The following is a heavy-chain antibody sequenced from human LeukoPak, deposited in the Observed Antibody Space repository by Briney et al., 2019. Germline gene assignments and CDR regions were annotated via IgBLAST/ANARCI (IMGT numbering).Heavy chain of an antibody. J-gene: IGHJ4*02. CDR3: TYYGDYVFNY. D-gene: IGHD4-17*01. CDR2: ISPKANNYAT. CDR1: GFAFRGSY. Sequence: GGPLRLSCAASGFAFRGSYIHWVRQASGKGLEWIGRISPKANNYATAYAASVKGRFTISRDDSKNTAYLQMNSLITEDTAVYFCTYYGDYVFNYWGQGTLVTVSS. V-gene: IGHV3-73*01.